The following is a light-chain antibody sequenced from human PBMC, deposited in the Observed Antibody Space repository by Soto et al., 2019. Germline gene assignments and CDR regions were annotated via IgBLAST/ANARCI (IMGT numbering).Light chain of an antibody. CDR1: SSDVGTYNY. CDR3: SSYTTSSTLLYV. V-gene: IGLV2-14*01. J-gene: IGLJ1*01. Sequence: QSVLTQPASVSGSPGQSITISCTGTSSDVGTYNYVSWYQQHPGKVPKLLIYDVSNRPSGVSNRFSGSKSGNTASLTISGLQAEGEADYYCSSYTTSSTLLYVFGTGTKVTVL. CDR2: DVS.